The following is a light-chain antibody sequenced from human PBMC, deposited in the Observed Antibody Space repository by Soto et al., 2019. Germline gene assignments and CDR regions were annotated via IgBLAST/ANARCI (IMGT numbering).Light chain of an antibody. CDR1: SSNIGAGYD. V-gene: IGLV1-40*01. Sequence: QPVLTQPPSVSGAPGQRVTTSCTGSSSNIGAGYDVHWYQQLPGTAPKLLIYGNSNRPSGVPDRFSGSKSGTSASLAITGLQAEDEADYYCQSYDSSLSGYVVFGGGTKLTVL. CDR3: QSYDSSLSGYVV. J-gene: IGLJ2*01. CDR2: GNS.